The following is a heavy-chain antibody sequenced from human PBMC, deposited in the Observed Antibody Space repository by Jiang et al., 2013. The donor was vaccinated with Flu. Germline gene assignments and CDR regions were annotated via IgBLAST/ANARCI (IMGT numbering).Heavy chain of an antibody. V-gene: IGHV4-59*08. J-gene: IGHJ4*02. Sequence: VTISVDTSKNQFSLKLSSVTAADTAVYYCARHASRRYFDWLLWDYWGQGTLVTVSS. D-gene: IGHD3-9*01. CDR3: ARHASRRYFDWLLWDY.